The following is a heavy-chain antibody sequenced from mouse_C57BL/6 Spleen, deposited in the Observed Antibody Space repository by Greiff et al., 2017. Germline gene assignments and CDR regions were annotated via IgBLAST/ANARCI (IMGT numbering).Heavy chain of an antibody. CDR2: ISSGGRYN. J-gene: IGHJ3*01. CDR1: GFTFSSYG. CDR3: ARPPYDGYYPFAY. V-gene: IGHV5-6*01. D-gene: IGHD2-3*01. Sequence: EVQLVESGGDLVKPGGSLKLSCAASGFTFSSYGMSWVRQTPDKRLEWVATISSGGRYNYYTDSVQGRFSLSRDNDKNTLYLQMSSLKSEDTAMYYCARPPYDGYYPFAYWGQGTLVPVSA.